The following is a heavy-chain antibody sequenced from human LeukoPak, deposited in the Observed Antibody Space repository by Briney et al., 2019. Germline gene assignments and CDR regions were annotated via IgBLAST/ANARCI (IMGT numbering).Heavy chain of an antibody. CDR2: ISSSGTTI. J-gene: IGHJ4*02. Sequence: GGSLRLSCAASGFTFSSYSMTWVRQAPGKGVEWVSYISSSGTTIYYADSVKGRFTISIDNAENSLYLQMNSLRAEDTAVYYCASLSYPGNFWGQGTLVTASS. CDR3: ASLSYPGNF. CDR1: GFTFSSYS. V-gene: IGHV3-48*01.